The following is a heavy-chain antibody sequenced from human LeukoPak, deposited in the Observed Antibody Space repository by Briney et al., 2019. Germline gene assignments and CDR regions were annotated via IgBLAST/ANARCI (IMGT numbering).Heavy chain of an antibody. CDR2: IYNSGNT. Sequence: SETLSLTCTVSGGSISNYYWSWLRQPPGKGLEWIGYIYNSGNTNYNPSLKSRVSISVDTSKNQFSLKLSSVTAADTAVYYCARDGTSRSIQHWGQGALATVSS. CDR3: ARDGTSRSIQH. J-gene: IGHJ1*01. V-gene: IGHV4-59*01. CDR1: GGSISNYY. D-gene: IGHD1-26*01.